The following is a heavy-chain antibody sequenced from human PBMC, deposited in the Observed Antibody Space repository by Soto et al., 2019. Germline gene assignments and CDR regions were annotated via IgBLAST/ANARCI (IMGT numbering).Heavy chain of an antibody. D-gene: IGHD2-2*01. V-gene: IGHV4-61*01. Sequence: SETLSLTCAVSGGFVNSDTHSWSWIRQTPGKRLEWIGFIYSGGSTKNPSLRSRVTMSVDTSKNQFSLKLRSVIVADTAVYHCARFVRSCSATTCSTRADVWGQGITVTVSS. CDR2: IYSGGST. J-gene: IGHJ6*02. CDR3: ARFVRSCSATTCSTRADV. CDR1: GGFVNSDTHS.